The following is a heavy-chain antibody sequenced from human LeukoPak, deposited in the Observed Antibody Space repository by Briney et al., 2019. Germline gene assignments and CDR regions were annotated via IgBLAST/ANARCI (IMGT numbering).Heavy chain of an antibody. CDR1: SGSISSSSYY. Sequence: SETLSLTCTVSSGSISSSSYYWGWIRQPPGKGLEWIGSIYYSGSTYYNPSLKSRVTISVDTSKNQFSLKLSSVTAADTAVYYCAGYKITMVRGVMGAFDIWGQGTMVTVSS. J-gene: IGHJ3*02. D-gene: IGHD3-10*01. CDR2: IYYSGST. CDR3: AGYKITMVRGVMGAFDI. V-gene: IGHV4-39*01.